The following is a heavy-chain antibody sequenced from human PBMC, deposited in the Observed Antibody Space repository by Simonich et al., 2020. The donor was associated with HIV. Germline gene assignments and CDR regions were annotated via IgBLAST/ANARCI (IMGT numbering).Heavy chain of an antibody. CDR1: GYTFTDYY. CDR3: ATVGLRDGYNYY. CDR2: VDPEQDET. J-gene: IGHJ4*02. V-gene: IGHV1-69-2*01. Sequence: EVQLVQSGAEVKKPGATVKISCRVFGYTFTDYYIHWVQQVPGKGLEWVCRVDPEQDETIYAEKFQGRLTITADTSPDIAYMELSSRRSEDTAVYYCATVGLRDGYNYYWGQGTLITVSS. D-gene: IGHD1-1*01.